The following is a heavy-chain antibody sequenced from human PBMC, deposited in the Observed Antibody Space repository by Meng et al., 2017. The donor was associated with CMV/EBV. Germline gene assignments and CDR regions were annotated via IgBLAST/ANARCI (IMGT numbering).Heavy chain of an antibody. CDR2: INHSGST. CDR3: ARLKLGYCSSTSCYAPYYYYGMDV. Sequence: SETLSLTCAVYGGSFSGYYWSWIRQPPGKGLEWIGEINHSGSTNYNPPLKSRVTISVDTSKNQFSLKLSSVTAADTAVYYCARLKLGYCSSTSCYAPYYYYGMDVWGQGTTVTVSS. J-gene: IGHJ6*02. V-gene: IGHV4-34*01. CDR1: GGSFSGYY. D-gene: IGHD2-2*01.